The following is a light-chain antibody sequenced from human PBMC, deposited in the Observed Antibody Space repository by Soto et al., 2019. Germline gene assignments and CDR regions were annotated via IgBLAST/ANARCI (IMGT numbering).Light chain of an antibody. CDR1: QSVGSN. Sequence: EIVMTQSPATLSVSPGERATLSCRASQSVGSNLAWYHQKPGQAPSLLIYGASTRATGIPARFSGSGSGTEFTLTISGLQSEDSAVYYCQQYNNWPITFGQGTRLEI. V-gene: IGKV3-15*01. J-gene: IGKJ5*01. CDR2: GAS. CDR3: QQYNNWPIT.